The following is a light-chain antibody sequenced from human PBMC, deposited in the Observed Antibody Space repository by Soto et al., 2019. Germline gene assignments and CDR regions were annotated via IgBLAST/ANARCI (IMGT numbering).Light chain of an antibody. Sequence: QSALTQPASVSGSPGQSITLSCTGTSSDIGAYDYVSWYQQHPGKAPKLMIFEVSDRPSGASIRFSGSKSGNTASLTISGLQTEDEADYYCSSYTDTGHVVFGRGTKLTVL. CDR2: EVS. CDR1: SSDIGAYDY. J-gene: IGLJ2*01. CDR3: SSYTDTGHVV. V-gene: IGLV2-14*01.